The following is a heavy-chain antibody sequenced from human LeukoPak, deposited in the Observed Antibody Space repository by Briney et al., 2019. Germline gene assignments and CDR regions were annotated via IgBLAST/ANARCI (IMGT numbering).Heavy chain of an antibody. CDR2: ISGSGDST. Sequence: PSETLSLTCAVYGGSFSGYYWSWVRQAPGKGLEWVSAISGSGDSTYYADSVKGRFTISRDNSKNTLNLQMNSLRAEDTAVYYCANTITVRGVVRDYYFDYWGQGTLVTVSS. J-gene: IGHJ4*02. CDR3: ANTITVRGVVRDYYFDY. V-gene: IGHV3-23*01. CDR1: GGSFSGYY. D-gene: IGHD3-10*01.